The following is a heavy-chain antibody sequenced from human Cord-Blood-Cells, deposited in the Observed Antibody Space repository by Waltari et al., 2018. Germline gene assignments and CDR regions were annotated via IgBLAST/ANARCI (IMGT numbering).Heavy chain of an antibody. CDR2: SYSGGIT. D-gene: IGHD6-19*01. Sequence: EVQLVESGGGLIQPGGSLRLSCAASGFTVSSNYMSWVLRAPGKGLAWVSVSYSGGITYYADSVKGRFTISRDNSKNTLYLQMNSLRAEDTAVYYCAREAYSSGWYYFDYWGQGTLVTVSS. CDR1: GFTVSSNY. J-gene: IGHJ4*02. CDR3: AREAYSSGWYYFDY. V-gene: IGHV3-53*01.